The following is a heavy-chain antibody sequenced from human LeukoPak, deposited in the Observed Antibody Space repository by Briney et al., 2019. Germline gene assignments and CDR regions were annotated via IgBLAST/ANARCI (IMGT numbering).Heavy chain of an antibody. CDR1: GFTFSSYG. V-gene: IGHV3-30*18. Sequence: PGGSLRLSCAASGFTFSSYGMHWVSQAPGKGLEWVAVISYDGSNKYYADSVKGRFTISRDNSKNTLYLQMNSLRAEDTAVYYCAKDYLYLFDYWGQGTLVTVSS. CDR3: AKDYLYLFDY. D-gene: IGHD2/OR15-2a*01. J-gene: IGHJ4*02. CDR2: ISYDGSNK.